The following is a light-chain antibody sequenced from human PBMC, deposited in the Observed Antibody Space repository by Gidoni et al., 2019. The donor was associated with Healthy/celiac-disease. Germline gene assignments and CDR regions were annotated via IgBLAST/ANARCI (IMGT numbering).Light chain of an antibody. CDR3: QQYDNYPWT. Sequence: IQMTQSPSTLSASVGDRVTITCRASQSISSWLAWYQQKPGKAPKLLIYKASSLESGVPSRFSGSGSGTEFTLTISSLQPDDFAIFYCQQYDNYPWTFXXXTKVEIK. CDR1: QSISSW. CDR2: KAS. J-gene: IGKJ1*01. V-gene: IGKV1-5*03.